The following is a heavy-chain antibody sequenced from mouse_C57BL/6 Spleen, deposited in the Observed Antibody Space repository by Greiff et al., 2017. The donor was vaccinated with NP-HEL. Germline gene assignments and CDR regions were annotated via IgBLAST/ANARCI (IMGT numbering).Heavy chain of an antibody. J-gene: IGHJ2*01. CDR2: IYPSDSET. CDR1: GYTFTSYW. D-gene: IGHD3-2*02. V-gene: IGHV1-61*01. Sequence: QVQLQQPGAELVRPGSSVKLSCKASGYTFTSYWMDWVKQRPGQGLEWIGNIYPSDSETHYNQKFKDKATLTVDKSSSTAYMQLSSLTSEDSAVYYCAREDSSGYWTSYWGQGTTLTVSS. CDR3: AREDSSGYWTSY.